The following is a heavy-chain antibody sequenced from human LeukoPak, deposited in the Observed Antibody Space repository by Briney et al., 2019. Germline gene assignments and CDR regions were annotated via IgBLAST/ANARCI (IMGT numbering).Heavy chain of an antibody. CDR3: ARDRIREPHYYYYMDV. Sequence: GGSLRLSCAASGFTFSSYAMSWVRQAPGKGLEWVSAISGSGSTIYYADSVKGRFTISRDNAKNSVYLQMNSLRAEDTAVYYCARDRIREPHYYYYMDVWGKGTTVTVSS. CDR1: GFTFSSYA. J-gene: IGHJ6*03. V-gene: IGHV3-48*04. CDR2: ISGSGSTI. D-gene: IGHD1-26*01.